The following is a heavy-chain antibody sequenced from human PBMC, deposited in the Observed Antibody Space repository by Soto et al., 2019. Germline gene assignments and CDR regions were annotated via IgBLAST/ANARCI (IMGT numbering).Heavy chain of an antibody. CDR1: VFTFSNYV. CDR3: ARDLDWVLYDY. CDR2: VSHDGSTT. J-gene: IGHJ4*02. Sequence: VGSLRLSCASSVFTFSNYVMHCVRQSPGKWLVWVSRVSHDGSTTSYADSVKGRFTISRDNSKNTLYLQMNSLRDEDTAVYYCARDLDWVLYDYWGQGTPVTVSS. V-gene: IGHV3-74*01. D-gene: IGHD3-3*01.